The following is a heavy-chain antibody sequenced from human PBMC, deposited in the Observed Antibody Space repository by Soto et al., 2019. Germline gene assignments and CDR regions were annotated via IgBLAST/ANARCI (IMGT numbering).Heavy chain of an antibody. CDR3: ASGGNLRGMDV. Sequence: QVQLQESGPGLVKPSGTLSLTCAVSGGSISSSDWWTWVRQPPGKGLEWIGEIYHGGTTNYNPSLKSRVTISVDKYKTQFSLKLISVTAADTAVYFCASGGNLRGMDVGGQGTEVTVSS. J-gene: IGHJ6*02. V-gene: IGHV4-4*02. CDR2: IYHGGTT. D-gene: IGHD4-4*01. CDR1: GGSISSSDW.